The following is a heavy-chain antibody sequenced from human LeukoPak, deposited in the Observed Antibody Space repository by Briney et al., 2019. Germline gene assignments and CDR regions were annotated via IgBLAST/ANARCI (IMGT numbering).Heavy chain of an antibody. CDR1: GYTFTGYY. Sequence: VASVKVSSKASGYTFTGYYMHWVRQAPGQGLEWMGWINPNSGGTNYAQKFQGRVTMTRDTSISTAYMELSRLRSDDTAVYYCARDLGPCSSTSCPQDYWGQGTLVTVSS. J-gene: IGHJ4*02. CDR3: ARDLGPCSSTSCPQDY. D-gene: IGHD2-2*01. V-gene: IGHV1-2*02. CDR2: INPNSGGT.